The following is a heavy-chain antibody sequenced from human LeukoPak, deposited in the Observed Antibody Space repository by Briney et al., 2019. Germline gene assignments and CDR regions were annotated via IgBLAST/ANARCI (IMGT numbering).Heavy chain of an antibody. CDR2: ISGSGGST. J-gene: IGHJ6*02. CDR1: GFTFSTYA. CDR3: AKAWGDFGYYYYVMDV. D-gene: IGHD3-3*01. Sequence: PGGSLRLSCAASGFTFSTYAMSWVRQALGKGLEWVSTISGSGGSTYFADSVKGRFTISRDNSKNTLYLQMNSLRAEDTAVYYCAKAWGDFGYYYYVMDVWGQGTTVTVSS. V-gene: IGHV3-23*01.